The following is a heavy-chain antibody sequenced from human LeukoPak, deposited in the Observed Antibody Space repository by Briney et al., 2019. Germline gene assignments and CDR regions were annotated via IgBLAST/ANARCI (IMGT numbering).Heavy chain of an antibody. J-gene: IGHJ4*02. CDR3: ARDCSNGVCYPRDY. Sequence: ASVTVSCKASGYTLSGYGISWLRQAPGQGLEWVGWITTYNGDKKYSEKFQGRITMTTDTSTSTYYMELRSLRSDDTAIYYCARDCSNGVCYPRDYWGQGTLVIVST. V-gene: IGHV1-18*01. CDR1: GYTLSGYG. D-gene: IGHD2-8*01. CDR2: ITTYNGDK.